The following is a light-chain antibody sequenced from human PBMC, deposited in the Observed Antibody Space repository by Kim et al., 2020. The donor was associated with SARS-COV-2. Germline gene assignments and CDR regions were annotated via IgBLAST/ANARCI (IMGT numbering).Light chain of an antibody. Sequence: SVPPGKSLTLSCGASQNIRTALAWYQQKPGQVPRVLIYDASTRAAGIPARCSGSGSGTEFTLTIASLQSEDSAVYYCQQYYYWRAFGQGTRLEIK. CDR2: DAS. V-gene: IGKV3-15*01. CDR1: QNIRTA. J-gene: IGKJ5*01. CDR3: QQYYYWRA.